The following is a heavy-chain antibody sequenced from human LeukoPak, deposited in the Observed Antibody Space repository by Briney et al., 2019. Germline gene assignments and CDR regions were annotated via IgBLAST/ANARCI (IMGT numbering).Heavy chain of an antibody. CDR2: ISSSSSYT. CDR3: ARDRDCSGGSCYSVGFDY. J-gene: IGHJ4*02. D-gene: IGHD2-15*01. CDR1: GFTFSDYY. Sequence: GGSLRLSCAASGFTFSDYYMSWIRQAPGKGREWVSYISSSSSYTNYAASVKGRFTISRDNAKNSLYLQMNSLRAEDTAVYYCARDRDCSGGSCYSVGFDYWGQGTLVTVSS. V-gene: IGHV3-11*06.